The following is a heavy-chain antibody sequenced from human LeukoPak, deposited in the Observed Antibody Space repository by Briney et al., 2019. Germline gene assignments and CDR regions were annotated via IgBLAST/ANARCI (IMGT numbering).Heavy chain of an antibody. Sequence: GGSLRLSWSAFGLPFGSYPRGWVPRSPGRGLEGVSTITGSGGTTYYADSVKGRFTISRDNSKNTLYLQMDSLRAEDTAVYYCATLRWGSGLYAGDYWGQGNLVAVSS. V-gene: IGHV3-23*01. J-gene: IGHJ4*02. CDR1: GLPFGSYP. CDR2: ITGSGGTT. CDR3: ATLRWGSGLYAGDY. D-gene: IGHD6-19*01.